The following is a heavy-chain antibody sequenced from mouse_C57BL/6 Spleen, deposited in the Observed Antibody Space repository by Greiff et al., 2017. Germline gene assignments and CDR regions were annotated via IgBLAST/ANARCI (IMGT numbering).Heavy chain of an antibody. Sequence: QVQLKQSGAELVKPGASVKISCKASGYAFSSYWMNWVKQRPGKGLEWIGQIYPGAGDTNYNGKFKGKATLTADKSSSTAYMQLSSLTSEDSAVYFCARDITTVVGGDYYAMDYWGQGTSVTVSS. D-gene: IGHD1-1*01. CDR1: GYAFSSYW. CDR2: IYPGAGDT. V-gene: IGHV1-80*01. J-gene: IGHJ4*01. CDR3: ARDITTVVGGDYYAMDY.